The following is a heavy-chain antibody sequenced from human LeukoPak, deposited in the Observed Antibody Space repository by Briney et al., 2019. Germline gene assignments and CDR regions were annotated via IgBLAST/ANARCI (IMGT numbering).Heavy chain of an antibody. CDR1: GFTFSSYA. D-gene: IGHD3-22*01. CDR3: AKEGTDYYDSSELDY. V-gene: IGHV3-23*01. Sequence: GGSLRLSCAASGFTFSSYAMSWVRQAPGKGLEWVSAISGRGGSTYYADSVKGRFTISRDNSKNTLYLQMNSLRAEDTAVYYCAKEGTDYYDSSELDYWGQGTLVTVSS. CDR2: ISGRGGST. J-gene: IGHJ4*02.